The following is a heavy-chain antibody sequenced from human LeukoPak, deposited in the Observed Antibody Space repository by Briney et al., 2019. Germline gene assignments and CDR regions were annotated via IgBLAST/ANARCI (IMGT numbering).Heavy chain of an antibody. CDR1: GGSISSSTYY. V-gene: IGHV4-39*07. CDR2: ISYSGST. CDR3: VRTNPWDLTYYFDY. D-gene: IGHD1-14*01. Sequence: SETLSLTCTVSGGSISSSTYYWGWIRQPPGKGLDWIGSISYSGSTYYNPSLKSRVTISVDTSKNQFSLRLTSVTAADTAVYYCVRTNPWDLTYYFDYWGQGTLVTVSS. J-gene: IGHJ4*02.